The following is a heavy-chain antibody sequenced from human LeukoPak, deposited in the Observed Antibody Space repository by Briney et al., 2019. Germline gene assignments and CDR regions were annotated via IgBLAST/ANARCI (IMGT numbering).Heavy chain of an antibody. CDR1: GYTFTGYY. D-gene: IGHD1-26*01. J-gene: IGHJ4*02. Sequence: ASVKVSCKASGYTFTGYYMHWVRQAPGQGLEWMGWINPNSGGTNYAQKFQGRVTMTRDTSISTAYMELSRLGSDDTAVYYCARDGSYYHPFDYWGQGTLVTVSS. V-gene: IGHV1-2*02. CDR3: ARDGSYYHPFDY. CDR2: INPNSGGT.